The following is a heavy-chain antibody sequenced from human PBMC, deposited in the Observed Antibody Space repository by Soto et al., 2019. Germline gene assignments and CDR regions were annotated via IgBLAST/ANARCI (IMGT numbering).Heavy chain of an antibody. CDR3: ASLDNLYYDFWSGYDY. CDR1: GFTFSSYS. V-gene: IGHV3-48*01. J-gene: IGHJ4*02. D-gene: IGHD3-3*01. Sequence: EVQLVESGGGLVQPGGSLRLSCAASGFTFSSYSMNWVRQAPGKGLEWVSYISSSSSTIYYADSVKGRFTISRDNAKNSLYLQMNSLRAEDTAVYYCASLDNLYYDFWSGYDYWGQGTLVTVSS. CDR2: ISSSSSTI.